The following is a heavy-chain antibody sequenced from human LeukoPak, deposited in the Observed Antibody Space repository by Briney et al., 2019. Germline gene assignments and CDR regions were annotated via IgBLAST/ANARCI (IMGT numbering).Heavy chain of an antibody. CDR2: IIPIFGTA. J-gene: IGHJ2*01. D-gene: IGHD4-17*01. V-gene: IGHV1-69*13. CDR3: ARDTVTGYFDL. CDR1: EGTFSSYA. Sequence: GASVKVSCKASEGTFSSYAISWVRQAPGQGLEWMGGIIPIFGTANYAQKFQGRVTITADESTSTAYMELSSLRSEDTAVYYCARDTVTGYFDLWGRGTLVTVSS.